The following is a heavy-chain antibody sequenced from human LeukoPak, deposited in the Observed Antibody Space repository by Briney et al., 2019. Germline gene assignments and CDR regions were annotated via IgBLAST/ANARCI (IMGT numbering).Heavy chain of an antibody. D-gene: IGHD3-22*01. V-gene: IGHV3-23*01. Sequence: PGGSLRLSCAVSGITLTDYGISWVRRAPGQGLEWVAGISDIGGRTNYAHSVKGRFTISRDNPKNTLYLQMYSLRPEDTAVYFCAKRGVVIRVILVGFHKEAYYFDSWARESWSPSPQ. J-gene: IGHJ4*02. CDR2: ISDIGGRT. CDR1: GITLTDYG. CDR3: AKRGVVIRVILVGFHKEAYYFDS.